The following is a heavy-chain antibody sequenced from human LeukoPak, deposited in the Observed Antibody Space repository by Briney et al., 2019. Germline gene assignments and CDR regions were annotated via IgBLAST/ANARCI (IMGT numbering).Heavy chain of an antibody. Sequence: ASVKVSCKASGYTFTSYGISWVRQAPGQGLEWMGWISAYNGNTNYAQKLQGRVTMTTDTSTSTAYMELRSLRSDDTAVYYCARDRPFTIFGVVTYGGYFDYWGQGTLVTVSS. J-gene: IGHJ4*02. CDR1: GYTFTSYG. V-gene: IGHV1-18*01. CDR3: ARDRPFTIFGVVTYGGYFDY. CDR2: ISAYNGNT. D-gene: IGHD3-3*01.